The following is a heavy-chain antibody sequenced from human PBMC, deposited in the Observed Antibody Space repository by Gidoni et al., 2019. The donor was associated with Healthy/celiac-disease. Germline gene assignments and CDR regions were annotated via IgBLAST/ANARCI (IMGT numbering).Heavy chain of an antibody. CDR3: ARDCSSTSCYRAGYYGMDV. J-gene: IGHJ6*02. CDR1: GFTFSSYS. D-gene: IGHD2-2*01. CDR2: ISSSSSTI. V-gene: IGHV3-48*01. Sequence: EVQLVESGGGLVQPGGSLRLSCAASGFTFSSYSMNWVRQAPGKGLEWVSYISSSSSTIYYADSVKGRFTISRDNAKNSLYLQMNSLRAEDTAVNYCARDCSSTSCYRAGYYGMDVWGQGTTVTVSS.